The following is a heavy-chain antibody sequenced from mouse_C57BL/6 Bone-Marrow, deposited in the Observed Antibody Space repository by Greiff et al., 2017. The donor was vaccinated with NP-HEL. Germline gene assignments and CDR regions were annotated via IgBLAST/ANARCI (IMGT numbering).Heavy chain of an antibody. Sequence: VKVVESGAELVRPGTSVKMSCKASGYTFTNYWIGWAKQRPGHGLEWIGDIYPGGGYTNYNEKFKGKATLTADKSSSTAYMQFSSLTSEDSAIYYCALYYGYDEGAWFAYWGQGTLVTVSA. CDR1: GYTFTNYW. CDR3: ALYYGYDEGAWFAY. J-gene: IGHJ3*01. CDR2: IYPGGGYT. V-gene: IGHV1-63*01. D-gene: IGHD2-2*01.